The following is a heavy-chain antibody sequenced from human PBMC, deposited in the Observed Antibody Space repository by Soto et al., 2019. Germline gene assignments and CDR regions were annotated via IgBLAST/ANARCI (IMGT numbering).Heavy chain of an antibody. D-gene: IGHD6-6*01. J-gene: IGHJ4*02. V-gene: IGHV1-69*13. CDR2: IIPIFGTA. CDR1: GGTFSSYA. CDR3: AREEVGGSSSSGFDY. Sequence: SVKVSCKASGGTFSSYAISWVRQAPGQGLEWMGGIIPIFGTANYAQKFQGRVTITADESTSTAYMELSSLRSEDTAVYYCAREEVGGSSSSGFDYWGQGTLVTVSS.